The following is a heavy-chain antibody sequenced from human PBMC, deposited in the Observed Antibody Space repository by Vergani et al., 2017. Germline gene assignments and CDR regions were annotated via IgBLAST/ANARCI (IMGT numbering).Heavy chain of an antibody. V-gene: IGHV2-5*02. J-gene: IGHJ1*01. CDR1: GFSLSTSGVG. CDR2: IYWDDDK. D-gene: IGHD3-22*01. Sequence: QITLKESGPTLVKPTQTLTLTCTFSGFSLSTSGVGVGWIRQPPGKALEWLALIYWDDDKRYSPSLKSRLTITKDTSKNQVVLTMTNMDPVDTATYYCPHSHYYDSSGYYFGYFQHWGQGTLVTVSS. CDR3: PHSHYYDSSGYYFGYFQH.